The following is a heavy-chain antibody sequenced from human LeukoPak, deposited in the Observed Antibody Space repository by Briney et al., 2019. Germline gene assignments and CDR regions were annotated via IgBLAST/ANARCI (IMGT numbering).Heavy chain of an antibody. CDR1: GGSISRSSFY. V-gene: IGHV4-39*02. CDR2: IHYTGST. Sequence: PSETLSLTCKVSGGSISRSSFYWGWIRQPPGQGLEWIGSIHYTGSTYYNPSLKSRVTISVDTSKNQFSLKLSSVTAADTAVYYCARDSEYWGQGTLSPSPQ. J-gene: IGHJ4*02. CDR3: ARDSEY.